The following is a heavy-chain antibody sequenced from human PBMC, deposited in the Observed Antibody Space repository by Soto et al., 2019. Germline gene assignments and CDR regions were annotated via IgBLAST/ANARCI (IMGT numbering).Heavy chain of an antibody. J-gene: IGHJ4*02. CDR2: IYYSGST. D-gene: IGHD4-4*01. V-gene: IGHV4-31*03. CDR1: GCSISSGGYY. CDR3: ARVYSNYVNFDY. Sequence: SETLSLTCTVSGCSISSGGYYWSWIRQHPGKGLEWIGYIYYSGSTYYNPSLKSRVTISVDTSKNQFSLKLSSVTAADTAVYYCARVYSNYVNFDYWGQGTLVTVSS.